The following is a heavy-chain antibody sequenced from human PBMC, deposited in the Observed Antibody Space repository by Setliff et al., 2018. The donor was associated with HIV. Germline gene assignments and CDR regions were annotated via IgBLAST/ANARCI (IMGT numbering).Heavy chain of an antibody. V-gene: IGHV4-4*07. CDR1: GGSISSYY. D-gene: IGHD6-19*01. CDR2: IYTSGST. CDR3: ASASIAVAGYRVYFDY. J-gene: IGHJ4*02. Sequence: SETLSLTCTVSGGSISSYYWSWIRQPAGKGLEWIGHIYTSGSTNYNPSLKSRVTISVDTSKNQFSLKLSSVTAADTAVYYCASASIAVAGYRVYFDYWGQGSPVTVSS.